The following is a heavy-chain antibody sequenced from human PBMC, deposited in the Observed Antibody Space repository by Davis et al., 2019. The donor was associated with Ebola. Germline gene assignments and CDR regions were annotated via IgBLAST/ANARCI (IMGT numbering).Heavy chain of an antibody. Sequence: GESLKISCAASGFTFSSYWMSWVRQAPRKGLEWVANIKQDGSEKYYVDSVKGRFTISRDNAKNSLYLQMNSLRAEDTAVYYCAKGIVVAALGGMDVWGQGTTVTVSS. V-gene: IGHV3-7*01. CDR1: GFTFSSYW. CDR2: IKQDGSEK. D-gene: IGHD2-2*01. J-gene: IGHJ6*02. CDR3: AKGIVVAALGGMDV.